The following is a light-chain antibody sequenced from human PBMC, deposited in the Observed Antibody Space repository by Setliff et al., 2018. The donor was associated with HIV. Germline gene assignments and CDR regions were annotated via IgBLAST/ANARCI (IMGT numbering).Light chain of an antibody. CDR2: GNN. V-gene: IGLV1-40*01. J-gene: IGLJ1*01. Sequence: QSVLTQPPSVSGAPGQRVTISCTGSSSNIGTGYDVHWYQQLPGTVPKLLIYGNNSRPSGVPDRFSGSKSGTSAYLAITGLQAEDEADYYCQSYDSSLSGYVFGTGTKVTVL. CDR1: SSNIGTGYD. CDR3: QSYDSSLSGYV.